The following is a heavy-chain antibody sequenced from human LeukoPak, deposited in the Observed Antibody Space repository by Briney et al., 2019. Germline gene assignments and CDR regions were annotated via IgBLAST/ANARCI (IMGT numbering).Heavy chain of an antibody. D-gene: IGHD3-10*01. CDR1: GYTFTGYY. CDR3: ARHMVRGVIRESNWFDP. J-gene: IGHJ5*02. CDR2: INPNSGGT. Sequence: GASVKVSCKASGYTFTGYYMHWVRQAPGQGLEWMGWINPNSGGTNYAQKFQGRVTMTRDTSISTAYMELSRLRSDDTAVYYCARHMVRGVIRESNWFDPWGQGTLVTVSS. V-gene: IGHV1-2*02.